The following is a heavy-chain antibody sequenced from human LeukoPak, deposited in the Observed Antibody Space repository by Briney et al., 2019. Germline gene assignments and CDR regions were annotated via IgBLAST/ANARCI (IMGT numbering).Heavy chain of an antibody. Sequence: SETLSLTCTVSGGSISSGGYYWSWIRQHPGKGLEWIGNIYYSGSTYYNPSLKSRVTISVDTSKNQFSLKLSSVTAADTAVYYCARKGLKVEPYFDYWGQGTLVTVSS. CDR1: GGSISSGGYY. CDR3: ARKGLKVEPYFDY. CDR2: IYYSGST. J-gene: IGHJ4*02. D-gene: IGHD1-14*01. V-gene: IGHV4-31*03.